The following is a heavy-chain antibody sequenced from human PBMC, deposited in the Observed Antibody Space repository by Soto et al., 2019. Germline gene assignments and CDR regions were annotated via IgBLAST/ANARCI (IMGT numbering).Heavy chain of an antibody. Sequence: ASVKVSCKVSGYTLTELSMHWVRQAPGKGLEWMGGFDPEDGETIYAQKFQGRVTMTEDTSTDTAYMELSSLRSEDTAVYYCATDGSDFWSGQDPDYYFYYGMDVWGQGTTVTVSS. J-gene: IGHJ6*02. CDR1: GYTLTELS. V-gene: IGHV1-24*01. CDR2: FDPEDGET. CDR3: ATDGSDFWSGQDPDYYFYYGMDV. D-gene: IGHD3-3*01.